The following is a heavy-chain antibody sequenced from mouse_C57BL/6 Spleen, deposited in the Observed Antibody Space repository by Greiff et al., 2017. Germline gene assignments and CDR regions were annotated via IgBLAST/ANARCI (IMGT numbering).Heavy chain of an antibody. Sequence: QVQLKQSGAELARPGASVKLSCKASGYTFTSYGISWVKQRTGQGLEWIGEIYPRSGNTYYNEKFKGKATLTADKCSSTAYMELRSLTSEDSAVYFCARGYGSSFSYWYFDVWGTGTTVTVSS. CDR3: ARGYGSSFSYWYFDV. CDR1: GYTFTSYG. V-gene: IGHV1-81*01. J-gene: IGHJ1*03. D-gene: IGHD1-1*01. CDR2: IYPRSGNT.